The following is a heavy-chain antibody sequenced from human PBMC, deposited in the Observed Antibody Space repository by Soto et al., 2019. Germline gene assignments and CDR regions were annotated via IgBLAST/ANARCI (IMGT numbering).Heavy chain of an antibody. CDR1: GGSISSSNW. V-gene: IGHV4-4*02. CDR2: IYHSGST. Sequence: PSETLSLTCAVSGGSISSSNWWSWVRQPPGKGLEWIGEIYHSGSTNYHPSLKSRVTISVDKSKYQFSLKLSSVTAADTAVYYCARDPIAALAPFDYWVQGTLVTVSS. J-gene: IGHJ4*02. D-gene: IGHD6-13*01. CDR3: ARDPIAALAPFDY.